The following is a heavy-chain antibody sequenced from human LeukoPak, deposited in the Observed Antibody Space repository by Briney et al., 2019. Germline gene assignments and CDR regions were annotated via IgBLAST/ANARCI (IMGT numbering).Heavy chain of an antibody. Sequence: GGSLRLSCAVSGFIFSSYGINWVRQAPGEGLEWVSFISSGSNYIYYADSVKGRFTISRDNAMNSLYLQMNSLRADATAVYYCARAGDNTTMVTQWGQGTLVTVSS. CDR2: ISSGSNYI. D-gene: IGHD5-18*01. V-gene: IGHV3-21*01. CDR3: ARAGDNTTMVTQ. J-gene: IGHJ4*02. CDR1: GFIFSSYG.